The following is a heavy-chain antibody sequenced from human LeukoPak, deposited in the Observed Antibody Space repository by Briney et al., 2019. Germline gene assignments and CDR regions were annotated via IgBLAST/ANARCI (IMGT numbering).Heavy chain of an antibody. V-gene: IGHV5-51*01. Sequence: GESLKISCQASGYSFSYSWNGWVRQMPGKGLEWMGIIYPDNSDTRYSPSFQGQVTISADKSISTAYLQWSSLKASDTAMYYCARQGGAYNYGSEDYWGQGTLVTVSS. CDR2: IYPDNSDT. D-gene: IGHD5-18*01. CDR1: GYSFSYSW. J-gene: IGHJ4*02. CDR3: ARQGGAYNYGSEDY.